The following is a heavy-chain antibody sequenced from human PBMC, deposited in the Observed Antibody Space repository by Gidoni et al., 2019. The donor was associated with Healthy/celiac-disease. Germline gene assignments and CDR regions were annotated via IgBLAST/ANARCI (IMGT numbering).Heavy chain of an antibody. Sequence: QLQLQESGPGLLKPSETLSLTCTVSGGSISSSSYYWGWLRQPPGKGLEWIGSIYYSGSTYYNPSLKSRVTISVDTSKNQFSLKLSSVTAADTAVYYCASRMKYNWFDPWGQGTLVTVSS. D-gene: IGHD2-15*01. V-gene: IGHV4-39*07. CDR1: GGSISSSSYY. CDR3: ASRMKYNWFDP. J-gene: IGHJ5*02. CDR2: IYYSGST.